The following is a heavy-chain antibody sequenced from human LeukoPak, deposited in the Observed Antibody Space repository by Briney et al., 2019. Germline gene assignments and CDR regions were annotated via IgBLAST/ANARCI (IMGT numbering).Heavy chain of an antibody. Sequence: ASVKVSCKASGYTFTSYDINWVRQATGQGLEWMGWMNPNTGNTGYAQKFQGRVTMTTDTSANTAYMDLSSLRSEDTAVYYCARLSSHYGDYKVDPWGQGTLVTVSS. CDR1: GYTFTSYD. CDR2: MNPNTGNT. J-gene: IGHJ5*02. CDR3: ARLSSHYGDYKVDP. V-gene: IGHV1-8*01. D-gene: IGHD4-17*01.